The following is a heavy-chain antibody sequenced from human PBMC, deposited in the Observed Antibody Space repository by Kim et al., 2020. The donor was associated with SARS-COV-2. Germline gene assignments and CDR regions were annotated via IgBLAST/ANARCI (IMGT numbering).Heavy chain of an antibody. V-gene: IGHV3-66*01. CDR1: GFTVSSNY. D-gene: IGHD2-15*01. Sequence: GGSLRLSCAASGFTVSSNYMSWVRQAPGKGLEWVSVIYSGGSTYYADSVKGRFTISRDNSKNTLYLQMNSLRAEDTAVYYCARDQCSGGSCGYYYYGMDVWGQGTTVTVSS. CDR2: IYSGGST. J-gene: IGHJ6*02. CDR3: ARDQCSGGSCGYYYYGMDV.